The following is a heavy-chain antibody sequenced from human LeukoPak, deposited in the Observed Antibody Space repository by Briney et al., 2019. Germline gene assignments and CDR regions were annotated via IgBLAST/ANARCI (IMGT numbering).Heavy chain of an antibody. CDR2: IGPTGDT. D-gene: IGHD3-10*01. CDR3: ARGGGFDY. Sequence: GGSLRLSCAASGFTFSNFDMHWVRQLTGKGLEWVSAIGPTGDTYYAGSVKGRFTISRENAKNSLYLQMNSLRAGDTAVYYCARGGGFDYWGQGTLVTVSS. CDR1: GFTFSNFD. V-gene: IGHV3-13*04. J-gene: IGHJ4*02.